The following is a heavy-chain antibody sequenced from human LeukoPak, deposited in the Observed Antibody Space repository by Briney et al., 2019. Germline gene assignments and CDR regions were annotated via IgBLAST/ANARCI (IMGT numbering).Heavy chain of an antibody. Sequence: GGSLRLSCAASGFTFSSYWMSWVRQAPGKGLEWVANIKQDGSEKYYVDSVKGRFTISRDNAKNSLYLQMNSLRAEDTAVYYCARGIAAARYYYYYMDVWGKGTTVTVSS. V-gene: IGHV3-7*04. D-gene: IGHD6-13*01. CDR2: IKQDGSEK. CDR1: GFTFSSYW. CDR3: ARGIAAARYYYYYMDV. J-gene: IGHJ6*03.